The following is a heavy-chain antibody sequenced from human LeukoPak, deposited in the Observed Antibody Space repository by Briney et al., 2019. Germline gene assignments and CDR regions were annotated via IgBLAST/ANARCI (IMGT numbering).Heavy chain of an antibody. V-gene: IGHV3-23*01. Sequence: GGSLRLSCAASGFTFSSYAMNWDRQAPGKGLEWVSTISGSGGSTYYADSVKGRFTISRDNSKNTLYLQMNSLRAEDTAVYYCAKDRNSGGWYGELRDYWGQGTLVTVSS. CDR3: AKDRNSGGWYGELRDY. CDR2: ISGSGGST. D-gene: IGHD6-19*01. CDR1: GFTFSSYA. J-gene: IGHJ4*02.